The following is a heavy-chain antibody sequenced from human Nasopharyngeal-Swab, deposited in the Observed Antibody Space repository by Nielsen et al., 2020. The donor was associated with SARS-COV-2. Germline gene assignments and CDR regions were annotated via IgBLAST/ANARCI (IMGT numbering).Heavy chain of an antibody. D-gene: IGHD3-3*01. CDR1: GGSISTSSYY. CDR2: IYYSGST. J-gene: IGHJ4*02. CDR3: ASARRTIVGVVQDFDY. Sequence: GSLRLSCTVSGGSISTSSYYWGWIRQPPGRGLEWIGSIYYSGSTYYNPSLKSRVTISGDTSKNQFSLKLSSVTAADTSVYYCASARRTIVGVVQDFDYWGQGTLVTVSS. V-gene: IGHV4-39*07.